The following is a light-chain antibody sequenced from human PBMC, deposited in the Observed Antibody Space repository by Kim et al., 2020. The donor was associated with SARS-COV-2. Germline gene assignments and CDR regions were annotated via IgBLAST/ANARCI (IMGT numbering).Light chain of an antibody. Sequence: DIQMTQSPSSVSVSVGDRVTITCRASQGINSWLAWYQQKPGKATKLLIYAASSLQSGVPSRFSGSGSGTDFTLTISSLQPEDFATYYCQQANSFPWTFGQETKVDIK. CDR3: QQANSFPWT. CDR1: QGINSW. V-gene: IGKV1-12*01. CDR2: AAS. J-gene: IGKJ1*01.